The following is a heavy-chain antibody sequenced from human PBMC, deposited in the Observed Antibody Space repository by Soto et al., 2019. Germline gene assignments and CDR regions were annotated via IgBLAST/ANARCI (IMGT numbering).Heavy chain of an antibody. CDR1: GFTFSSYG. CDR2: IWYDGSNK. Sequence: PGGSLRLSCAASGFTFSSYGMHWVRQAPGKGLEWVAVIWYDGSNKYYADSVKGRFTISRDNSKNTLYLQMNSLRAEDTAVYYCARDGMVGAFNFDYWGQGTLVTVSS. V-gene: IGHV3-33*01. J-gene: IGHJ4*02. CDR3: ARDGMVGAFNFDY. D-gene: IGHD1-26*01.